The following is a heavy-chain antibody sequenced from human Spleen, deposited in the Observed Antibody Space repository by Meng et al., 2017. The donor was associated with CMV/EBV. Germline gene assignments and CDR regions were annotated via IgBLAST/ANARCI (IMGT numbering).Heavy chain of an antibody. D-gene: IGHD6-13*01. V-gene: IGHV4-39*07. J-gene: IGHJ4*02. Sequence: LQLQESGPGLVKPSETLSLTCTVSGGSISRSSYYWGWIRQPPGKGLEWIGSIYYSGSTYYNPSLKSRVTISVDTSKNQFSLKLSSVTAADTAVYYCARSTPAAAAFDYWGQGTLVTVSS. CDR3: ARSTPAAAAFDY. CDR2: IYYSGST. CDR1: GGSISRSSYY.